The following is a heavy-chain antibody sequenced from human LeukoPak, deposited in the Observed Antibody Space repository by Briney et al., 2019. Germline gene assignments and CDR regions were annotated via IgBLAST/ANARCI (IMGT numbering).Heavy chain of an antibody. CDR1: GLTFSSYA. V-gene: IGHV3-72*01. D-gene: IGHD1-26*01. CDR3: ARVARPLPDY. J-gene: IGHJ4*02. Sequence: PGGSLRLSCAASGLTFSSYAMSWVRQAPGKGLEWVGRTRNKANSYTTEYAASVKGRFTISRDDSKNSLYLQMNSLKTEDTALYYCARVARPLPDYWGQGTLVTGSS. CDR2: TRNKANSYTT.